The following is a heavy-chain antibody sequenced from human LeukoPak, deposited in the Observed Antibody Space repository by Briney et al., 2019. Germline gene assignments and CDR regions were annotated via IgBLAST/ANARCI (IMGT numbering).Heavy chain of an antibody. Sequence: SETLSLTCAVYGGSFNGYYWSWIRQPPGKGLEWIGEINHSGSTNYNPSLKSRVTISVDTSKNQFSLKLSSVTAADTAVYYCARRSRSSGPDFDYWGQGTLVTVSS. CDR1: GGSFNGYY. V-gene: IGHV4-34*01. D-gene: IGHD3-22*01. CDR3: ARRSRSSGPDFDY. J-gene: IGHJ4*02. CDR2: INHSGST.